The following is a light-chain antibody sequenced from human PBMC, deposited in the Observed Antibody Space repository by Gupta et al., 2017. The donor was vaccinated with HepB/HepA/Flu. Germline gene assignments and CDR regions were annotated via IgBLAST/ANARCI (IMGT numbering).Light chain of an antibody. V-gene: IGKV3-20*01. CDR2: GAS. Sequence: ENVLTQSPGTLSLSPGERVTLSCRASQSLNSNYLAWYQQKPGQAPRLLIYGASIRATGISDRCSGSGSGTDFTLTISRLEPEDFAMYYCQQYGSSPLYTFGQGTKLQIK. J-gene: IGKJ2*01. CDR1: QSLNSNY. CDR3: QQYGSSPLYT.